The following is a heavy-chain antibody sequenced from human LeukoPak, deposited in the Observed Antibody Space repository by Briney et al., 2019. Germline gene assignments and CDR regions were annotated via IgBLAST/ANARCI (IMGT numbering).Heavy chain of an antibody. CDR2: ISANGIGT. Sequence: GGSLRLSCAASGFTFSSYAMDWVRQAPGKGLECVSGISANGIGTHYANSVKGRFTISRDNSKNTLYLQMGSLRAEDMAVYYCARDPYCSVGSCYSDYWGQGTLVTVSS. V-gene: IGHV3-64*01. CDR3: ARDPYCSVGSCYSDY. CDR1: GFTFSSYA. J-gene: IGHJ4*02. D-gene: IGHD2-15*01.